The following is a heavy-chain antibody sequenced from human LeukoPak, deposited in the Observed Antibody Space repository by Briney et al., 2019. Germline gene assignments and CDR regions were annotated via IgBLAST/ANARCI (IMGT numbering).Heavy chain of an antibody. J-gene: IGHJ3*02. CDR1: GGSFSGYY. Sequence: SETLSLTCAVYGGSFSGYYWSWIRQPPGKGLEWIGEINHSGSTNYNPSLKSRVTISVDTSKNQFSLKLSSVTAADTAVYYCARGPRYFDWLNYAFDIWGQGTMVTVSS. V-gene: IGHV4-34*01. CDR3: ARGPRYFDWLNYAFDI. CDR2: INHSGST. D-gene: IGHD3-9*01.